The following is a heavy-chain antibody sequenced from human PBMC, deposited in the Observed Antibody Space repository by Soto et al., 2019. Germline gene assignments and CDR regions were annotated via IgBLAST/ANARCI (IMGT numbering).Heavy chain of an antibody. D-gene: IGHD1-1*01. CDR2: IYYLGNT. Sequence: QLQLQESGPGLLKPSETLSLTCTVSGGSISTTEYYWGWIRQPPGKGLEWIAYIYYLGNTYYSPSLKIRVIMTLDTAKNQFSLTLTSVTAADTAVYYCATFSLRTTSRRPQESDFWGQGSLVAVSS. CDR1: GGSISTTEYY. CDR3: ATFSLRTTSRRPQESDF. V-gene: IGHV4-39*01. J-gene: IGHJ4*02.